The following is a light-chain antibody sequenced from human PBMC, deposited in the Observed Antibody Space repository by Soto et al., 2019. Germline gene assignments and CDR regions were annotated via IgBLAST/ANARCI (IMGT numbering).Light chain of an antibody. CDR3: SSQAVSSTLV. CDR1: SSDIGGYNY. V-gene: IGLV2-14*01. CDR2: DVS. J-gene: IGLJ2*01. Sequence: QSALTQPASVSGSPGQSITISFSGTSSDIGGYNYVSWYQQHPGKAPKLMIYDVSNRPSGVSNRFSGSKSGNTASLTISGLQAEDEADYYCSSQAVSSTLVFGVGTKLTVL.